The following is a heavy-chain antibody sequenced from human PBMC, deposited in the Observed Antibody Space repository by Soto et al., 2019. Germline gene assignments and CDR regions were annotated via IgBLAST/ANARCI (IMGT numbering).Heavy chain of an antibody. CDR1: GSIFSGYG. CDR2: IWYDGSNK. Sequence: QKYLVESGGGVVQPGGSLRLSCVASGSIFSGYGMHWVRQAPGKGLEWVAVIWYDGSNKYYADSVKGRFTISRDNSKNILYLQMDGLRAEDTAVYYCARDGIGGTVYRGFCDYWGLGTLVTVSS. CDR3: ARDGIGGTVYRGFCDY. J-gene: IGHJ4*02. D-gene: IGHD1-7*01. V-gene: IGHV3-33*01.